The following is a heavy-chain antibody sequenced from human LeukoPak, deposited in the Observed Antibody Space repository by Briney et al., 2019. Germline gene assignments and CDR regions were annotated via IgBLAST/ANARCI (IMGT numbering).Heavy chain of an antibody. CDR2: ITISGHTK. CDR1: GFNFNTYT. J-gene: IGHJ5*02. V-gene: IGHV3-48*04. CDR3: ARGDPHADL. Sequence: GGSLRLSCAASGFNFNTYTMDWVRQAPGKGLEWIADITISGHTKNYADSVKGRFTISRDNAGTSLYLQMNSLRVEDTGVYYCARGDPHADLWGQGTLVTVSS.